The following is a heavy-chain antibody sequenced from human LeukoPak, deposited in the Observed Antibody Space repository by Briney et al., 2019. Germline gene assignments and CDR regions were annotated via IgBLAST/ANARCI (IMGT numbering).Heavy chain of an antibody. CDR3: ARAGYSYGTGYYFDY. CDR2: IYYTGAT. J-gene: IGHJ4*02. V-gene: IGHV4-59*13. Sequence: SETLSLTCTVSGGSISSYYWSWVRLPPGKGLEGIGYIYYTGATYYNPSLKSRVTISLDKSKNQFSLKLSSVTAADAAVYYCARAGYSYGTGYYFDYWGQGALVTVSS. D-gene: IGHD5-18*01. CDR1: GGSISSYY.